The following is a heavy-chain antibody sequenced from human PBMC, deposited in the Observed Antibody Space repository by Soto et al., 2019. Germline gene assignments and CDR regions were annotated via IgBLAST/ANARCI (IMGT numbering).Heavy chain of an antibody. J-gene: IGHJ4*02. V-gene: IGHV3-53*01. CDR1: GFTVSNNY. D-gene: IGHD2-21*01. Sequence: GGSLRLSCAASGFTVSNNYMSWVRQAPGKGLEWVSVIYSGGGTYYADSVKGRFTISRDNSKNTLYLQMNSLRVEDTAVYYRACYGDCLYYYDYWGQGTLVTVSS. CDR2: IYSGGGT. CDR3: ACYGDCLYYYDY.